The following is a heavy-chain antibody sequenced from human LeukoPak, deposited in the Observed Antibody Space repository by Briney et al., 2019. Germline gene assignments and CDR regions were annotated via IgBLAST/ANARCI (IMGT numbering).Heavy chain of an antibody. V-gene: IGHV3-23*01. Sequence: GGSLRLSCAASGFTFSSYAMSWVRQAPGKGLEWVSAISSSSGATTKYADSVKGRFTISRDNSKNTLYLQMNSLRAEDTAVYYCAKAFRGVVVPDFDYWGQGTLVTVSS. CDR3: AKAFRGVVVPDFDY. D-gene: IGHD3-16*02. CDR2: ISSSSGATT. CDR1: GFTFSSYA. J-gene: IGHJ4*02.